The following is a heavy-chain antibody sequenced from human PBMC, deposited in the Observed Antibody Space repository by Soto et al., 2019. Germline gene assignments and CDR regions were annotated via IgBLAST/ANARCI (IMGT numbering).Heavy chain of an antibody. CDR1: GGTFTSYT. CDR3: ATSEGSGSAHFDY. Sequence: QVQLVQSGAEVKMPGSSVKVSCTASGGTFTSYTFSWVRQVPGQGLEWMGRIIPILRMADFAQKFQGRVTINADESTRTVYMKLSSLRSEDTAVYYCATSEGSGSAHFDYWGQGNVVTV. CDR2: IIPILRMA. V-gene: IGHV1-69*02. D-gene: IGHD3-10*01. J-gene: IGHJ4*02.